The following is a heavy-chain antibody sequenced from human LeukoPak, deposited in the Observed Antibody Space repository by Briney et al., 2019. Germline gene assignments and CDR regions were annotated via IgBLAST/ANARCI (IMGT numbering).Heavy chain of an antibody. J-gene: IGHJ4*02. CDR3: ARTRYYYNSRSYGAPYYFDY. D-gene: IGHD3-10*01. CDR1: GGSISSYY. V-gene: IGHV4-59*08. CDR2: IYYSGST. Sequence: SETLSLTCTVSGGSISSYYWSWIRQPPGKGLEWVGYIYYSGSTYYNPSLKSRVTISVDTSKNQFSLKLSSVTAADTAVYYCARTRYYYNSRSYGAPYYFDYWGQGTLVTVSA.